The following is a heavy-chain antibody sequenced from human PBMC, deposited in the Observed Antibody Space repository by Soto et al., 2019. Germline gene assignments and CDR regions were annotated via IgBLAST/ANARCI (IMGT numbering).Heavy chain of an antibody. CDR1: GGSISSYY. CDR3: ARDCGSRPDWTWFDP. CDR2: IYTSGIT. V-gene: IGHV4-4*07. J-gene: IGHJ5*02. D-gene: IGHD6-13*01. Sequence: SETLSLTGTVSGGSISSYYCSWIRQPAGKGLEWIGRIYTSGITNYNPSLKSRVTMSVDTSKNQFSLKLSSVTAADTAVYYCARDCGSRPDWTWFDPWGQGTLVNVS.